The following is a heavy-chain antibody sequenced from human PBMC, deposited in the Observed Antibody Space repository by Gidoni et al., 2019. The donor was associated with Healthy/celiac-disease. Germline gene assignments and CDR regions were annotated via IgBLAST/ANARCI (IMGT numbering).Heavy chain of an antibody. Sequence: EVQLVESGGGLVKPGGSLRLSCAASGFTFSSYSMNWVRQAPGKGLEWVSSISSSSSYIYYADSVKGRVTISRDNAKNSLYLQMNSLRAEDTAVYYCARDLGGYSGYDPIDYWGQGTLVTVSS. CDR3: ARDLGGYSGYDPIDY. CDR1: GFTFSSYS. V-gene: IGHV3-21*01. D-gene: IGHD5-12*01. J-gene: IGHJ4*02. CDR2: ISSSSSYI.